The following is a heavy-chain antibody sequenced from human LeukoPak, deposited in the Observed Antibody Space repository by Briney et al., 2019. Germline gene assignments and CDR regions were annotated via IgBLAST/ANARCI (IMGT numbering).Heavy chain of an antibody. Sequence: GGSLRLSCAASGFTFSRYSMSWVRQAPGKGLEWVSSIISSSSYIYYADSVKGRFTISRDKAKNSLFLQMNSLRAEDTAVYFCARDYAYFYGSGFDIWGQGTMVTFFS. CDR3: ARDYAYFYGSGFDI. CDR1: GFTFSRYS. CDR2: IISSSSYI. J-gene: IGHJ3*02. D-gene: IGHD3-10*01. V-gene: IGHV3-21*01.